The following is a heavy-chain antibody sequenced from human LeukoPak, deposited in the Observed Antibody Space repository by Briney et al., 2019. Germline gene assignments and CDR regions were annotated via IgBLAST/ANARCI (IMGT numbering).Heavy chain of an antibody. CDR3: AREMATTEFDAFDI. CDR2: ISSSSSYI. Sequence: GGSLRLSCAASGFTFSSYSMNWVRQAPGKGLEWVSSISSSSSYIYYADSVKGRFTISRDNAKNSLYLQMNSLRAEDTAVYYCAREMATTEFDAFDIWGQGTMVTVSS. D-gene: IGHD5-24*01. J-gene: IGHJ3*02. CDR1: GFTFSSYS. V-gene: IGHV3-21*01.